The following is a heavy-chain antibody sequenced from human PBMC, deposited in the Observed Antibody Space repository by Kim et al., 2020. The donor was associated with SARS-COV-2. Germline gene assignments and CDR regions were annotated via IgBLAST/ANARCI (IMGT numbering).Heavy chain of an antibody. J-gene: IGHJ4*02. CDR1: GGTFSSYA. D-gene: IGHD2-21*02. CDR3: ARLYCGGDCYSWG. CDR2: IIPILGIA. V-gene: IGHV1-69*04. Sequence: SVKVSCKASGGTFSSYAISWVRQAPGQGLEWMGRIIPILGIANYAQKFQGRVTITADKSTSTAYMELSSLRSEDTAVYYCARLYCGGDCYSWGWGQGTLVTVSS.